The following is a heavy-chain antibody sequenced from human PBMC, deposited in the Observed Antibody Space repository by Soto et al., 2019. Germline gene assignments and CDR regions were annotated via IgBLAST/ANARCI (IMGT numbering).Heavy chain of an antibody. CDR3: ARDLWVEPELYYYGMDV. CDR2: IFYSGTT. CDR1: GDSISSADYY. V-gene: IGHV4-30-4*01. J-gene: IGHJ6*02. Sequence: SETLSLTCTVSGDSISSADYYWSWIRQTPGKGLEWIGHIFYSGTTYYNPSLKSRLTISVDTSKNHFSPRLTSVTAADTAVYYCARDLWVEPELYYYGMDVRGQGTTVTVS. D-gene: IGHD1-1*01.